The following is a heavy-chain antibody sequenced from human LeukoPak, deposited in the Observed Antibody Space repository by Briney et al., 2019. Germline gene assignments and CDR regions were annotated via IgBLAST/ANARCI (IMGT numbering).Heavy chain of an antibody. CDR1: GFTFCDYY. V-gene: IGHV3-11*01. Sequence: GGSLRLSCAASGFTFCDYYMSWMRQAPGKGLEWGSYISSSGSTIYYADSVKGRFTISRDNAKNSLYLQMNSLRAEDTAVYYCAKNPYPRTPSGYYSFDYWGQGTLVTVSS. D-gene: IGHD3-22*01. J-gene: IGHJ4*02. CDR2: ISSSGSTI. CDR3: AKNPYPRTPSGYYSFDY.